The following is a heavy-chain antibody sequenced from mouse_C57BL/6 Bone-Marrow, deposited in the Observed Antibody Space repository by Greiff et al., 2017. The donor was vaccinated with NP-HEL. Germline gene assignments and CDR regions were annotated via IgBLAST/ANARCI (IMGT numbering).Heavy chain of an antibody. CDR2: IYPGSGNT. CDR3: ATYYGSSPDY. V-gene: IGHV1-66*01. J-gene: IGHJ2*01. Sequence: VQLQESGPELVKPGASVKISCKASGYSFTSYYIHWVKQRPGQGLEWIGWIYPGSGNTKYNEKFKGKATLTADTSSSTAYMQLSSLTSEDSAVYYCATYYGSSPDYWGQGTTLTVSS. D-gene: IGHD1-1*01. CDR1: GYSFTSYY.